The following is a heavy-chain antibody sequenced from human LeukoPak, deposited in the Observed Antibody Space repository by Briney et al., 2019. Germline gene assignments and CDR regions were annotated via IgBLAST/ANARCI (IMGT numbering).Heavy chain of an antibody. D-gene: IGHD3-9*01. CDR3: ARHREVLRYFDWAFDY. CDR2: IYYSGST. V-gene: IGHV4-59*08. Sequence: SETLSLTCTVSGGSISSYYWSWIRQPPGKGLKWIGYIYYSGSTNYNPSLKSRVTISVDTSKNQFSLKLSSVTAADTAVYYCARHREVLRYFDWAFDYWGQGTLVTVSS. J-gene: IGHJ4*02. CDR1: GGSISSYY.